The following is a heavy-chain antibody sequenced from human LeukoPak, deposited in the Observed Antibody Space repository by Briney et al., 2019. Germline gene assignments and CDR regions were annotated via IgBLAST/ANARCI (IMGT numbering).Heavy chain of an antibody. CDR3: ARELGGITISDFDY. CDR2: INPNSGGT. J-gene: IGHJ4*02. CDR1: GYTFTSYG. Sequence: ASVKVSCKASGYTFTSYGISWVRQAPGQGLEWMGWINPNSGGTNYAQKFQGRVTMTRDTSISTAYMELSRLRSDDTAVYYCARELGGITISDFDYWGQGTLVTVSS. D-gene: IGHD3-3*01. V-gene: IGHV1-2*02.